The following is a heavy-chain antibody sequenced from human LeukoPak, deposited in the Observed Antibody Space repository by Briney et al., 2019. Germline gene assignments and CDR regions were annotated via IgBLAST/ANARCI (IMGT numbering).Heavy chain of an antibody. D-gene: IGHD6-19*01. CDR2: INPSGGGT. J-gene: IGHJ6*02. V-gene: IGHV1-46*01. CDR1: GYTFTRYS. CDR3: ARDDVVAAPFYYYGLDV. Sequence: ASVKVSCKASGYTFTRYSIHWVRQAPREGLEWIGIINPSGGGTNYAQKFQGRVTMTTDTSTSTVYMELSSLRSEDTAVFYCARDDVVAAPFYYYGLDVWGQGTTVTVSS.